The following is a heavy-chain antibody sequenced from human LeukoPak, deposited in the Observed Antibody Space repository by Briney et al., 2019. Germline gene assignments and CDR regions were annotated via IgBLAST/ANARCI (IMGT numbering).Heavy chain of an antibody. D-gene: IGHD2-21*01. CDR3: ARGELGKAYFDC. Sequence: GGSLRLSCAASGFTFSTHSMNWVRQDPGKGLEWVSYITGSSTTIYYADSVRGRFTISRVNAQKSLYLQMNSLRAEETAVYYCARGELGKAYFDCWGQGALVTVSS. V-gene: IGHV3-48*04. CDR2: ITGSSTTI. CDR1: GFTFSTHS. J-gene: IGHJ5*01.